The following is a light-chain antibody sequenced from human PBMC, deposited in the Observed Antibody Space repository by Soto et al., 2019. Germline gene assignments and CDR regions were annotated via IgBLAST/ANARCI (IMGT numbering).Light chain of an antibody. CDR1: QSVSSSY. CDR2: GAS. Sequence: PGERVTLSCRASQSVSSSYLTWYQQKPGQAPRLLIYGASTRATGIPARFSGSGSGTDFTLTISSLQPEDFAVYYGQQDYTCWTSGQGTK. J-gene: IGKJ1*01. CDR3: QQDYTCWT. V-gene: IGKV3D-7*01.